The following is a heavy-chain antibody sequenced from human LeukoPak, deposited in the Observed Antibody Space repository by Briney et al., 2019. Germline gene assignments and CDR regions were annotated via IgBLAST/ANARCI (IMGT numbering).Heavy chain of an antibody. J-gene: IGHJ4*02. CDR2: INHSGGST. Sequence: GAAVKVSCKASGYTFTSYYMHWVRQAPGQGLEWMGIINHSGGSTSYAQKFQGRVTMTRDTSTSTVYMALSSLRYEDTAVYYCARESGRDGYNLYWGQGTLVTVSS. CDR1: GYTFTSYY. D-gene: IGHD5-24*01. V-gene: IGHV1-46*01. CDR3: ARESGRDGYNLY.